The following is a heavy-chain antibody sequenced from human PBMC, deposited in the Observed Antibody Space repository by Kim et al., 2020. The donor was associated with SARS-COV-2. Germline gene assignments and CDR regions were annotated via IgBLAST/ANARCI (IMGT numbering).Heavy chain of an antibody. D-gene: IGHD3-10*01. CDR2: IYYSGST. J-gene: IGHJ4*02. V-gene: IGHV4-39*07. Sequence: SETLFLTCTVSGGSISSSSYYWGWIRQPPGKGLEWIGSIYYSGSTYYNPSLKSRVTISVDTSKNQFSLKLSSVTAADTAVYYCASRWPHYYGSGSYQNFDYWGQGTLVTVSS. CDR1: GGSISSSSYY. CDR3: ASRWPHYYGSGSYQNFDY.